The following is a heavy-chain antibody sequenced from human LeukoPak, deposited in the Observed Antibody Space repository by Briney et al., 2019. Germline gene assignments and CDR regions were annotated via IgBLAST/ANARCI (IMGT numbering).Heavy chain of an antibody. V-gene: IGHV1-2*02. CDR3: AREGVIVLAPLDY. D-gene: IGHD3-22*01. J-gene: IGHJ4*02. Sequence: ASVKVSCKASGYTFTDYCMHWVRQAPGQGLEWMGWINPNSGGTNYAQKFQGRVTMTRDTSISTAYMELSRLRSDDTAVYYCAREGVIVLAPLDYSGQGTLVTVSS. CDR1: GYTFTDYC. CDR2: INPNSGGT.